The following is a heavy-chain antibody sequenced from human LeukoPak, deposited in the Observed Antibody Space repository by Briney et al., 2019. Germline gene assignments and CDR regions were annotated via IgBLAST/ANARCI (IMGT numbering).Heavy chain of an antibody. V-gene: IGHV3-30*03. CDR3: ARQNGGAEYGDYGH. CDR1: GFTFSSYG. CDR2: ISYDGSNK. Sequence: GGSLRLSCAASGFTFSSYGMHWVRQAPGKGLEWVAVISYDGSNKYYADSVKGRFTISRDNAKNSLYLQMTSLRAEDTALYYCARQNGGAEYGDYGHWGQGILVTVSS. J-gene: IGHJ4*02. D-gene: IGHD4-17*01.